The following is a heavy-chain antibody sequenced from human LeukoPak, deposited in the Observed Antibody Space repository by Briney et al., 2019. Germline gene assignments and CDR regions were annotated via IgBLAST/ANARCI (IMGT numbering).Heavy chain of an antibody. Sequence: GGSLRLSCAASGFTFSSNYMSWVRQAPGKGLEWVSVIYSGGSTYYADSLKGRFTISRDNSKNTLYLQMNSLGAEDTAVYYCAREHPYYYDSSGYYYFDYWGQGPLVTVSS. CDR2: IYSGGST. CDR1: GFTFSSNY. V-gene: IGHV3-66*01. D-gene: IGHD3-22*01. CDR3: AREHPYYYDSSGYYYFDY. J-gene: IGHJ4*02.